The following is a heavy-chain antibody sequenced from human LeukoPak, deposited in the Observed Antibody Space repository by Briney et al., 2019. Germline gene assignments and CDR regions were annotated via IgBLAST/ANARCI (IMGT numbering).Heavy chain of an antibody. CDR2: IKPDGSEK. Sequence: GGSLRLSCAASGFTFSSYWMSWVRQAPGKGLEWAANIKPDGSEKYYVDSVKGRFTISRDNAKNSLYLQVNSLRPEDTAVYYCARDLFAAAAGTKDWGQGTLVTVSS. D-gene: IGHD6-13*01. CDR3: ARDLFAAAAGTKD. CDR1: GFTFSSYW. J-gene: IGHJ4*02. V-gene: IGHV3-7*01.